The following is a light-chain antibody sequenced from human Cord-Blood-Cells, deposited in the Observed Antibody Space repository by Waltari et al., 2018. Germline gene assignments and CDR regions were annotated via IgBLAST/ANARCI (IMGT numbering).Light chain of an antibody. J-gene: IGLJ3*02. V-gene: IGLV2-14*01. CDR1: SSDVGGYNY. CDR3: SSYTSSSTV. CDR2: DVS. Sequence: QSALTQPASVSGSPGQSITISCTGTSSDVGGYNYVSWYQQHPSKAPHLMIYDVSKQPSGVSNRFSGSKSGNTASLTISGLQAEDEADYYCSSYTSSSTVFGGGTKLTVL.